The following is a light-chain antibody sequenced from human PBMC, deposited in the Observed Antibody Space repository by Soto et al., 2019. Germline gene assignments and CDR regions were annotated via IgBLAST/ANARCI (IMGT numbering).Light chain of an antibody. CDR3: AAWDDSLNGLV. CDR2: SND. Sequence: VLTQPPSASGTPGQRVTISCSGSSSNIGRNTVDWYQHLPGTAPKLLIYSNDQRPSGVPDRFSGSKSGTSASLAISGLQSEDEADYYCAAWDDSLNGLVFGTGTKVTV. CDR1: SSNIGRNT. V-gene: IGLV1-44*01. J-gene: IGLJ1*01.